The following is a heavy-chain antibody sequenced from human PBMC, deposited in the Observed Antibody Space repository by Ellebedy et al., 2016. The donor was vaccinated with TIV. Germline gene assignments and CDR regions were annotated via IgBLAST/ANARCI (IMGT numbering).Heavy chain of an antibody. CDR2: IKQDGSEK. D-gene: IGHD6-6*01. J-gene: IGHJ2*01. CDR3: ARDITADRQTYWYFDL. V-gene: IGHV3-7*04. CDR1: GFTFSSYW. Sequence: GESLKISCAASGFTFSSYWMSWVRQAPGKGLEWVANIKQDGSEKYYVDSVKGRFPISRDNAKNSLYLQMNSLRAEDTAVYYCARDITADRQTYWYFDLWGRGTLVTVSS.